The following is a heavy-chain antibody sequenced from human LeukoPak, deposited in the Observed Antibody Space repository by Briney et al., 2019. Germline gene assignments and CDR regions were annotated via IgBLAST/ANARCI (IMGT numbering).Heavy chain of an antibody. J-gene: IGHJ4*02. CDR3: TRGTVVVATASLGY. CDR2: INSDGSTI. CDR1: GFTFSSYW. D-gene: IGHD2-2*01. V-gene: IGHV3-74*01. Sequence: PGGSLRLSCAASGFTFSSYWMHWVRQAPGKGLAWVSRINSDGSTINYADSVKGRFTISRDNAKNTLYLQMDSLRAEDTAVYYCTRGTVVVATASLGYWGLGTLVTVSS.